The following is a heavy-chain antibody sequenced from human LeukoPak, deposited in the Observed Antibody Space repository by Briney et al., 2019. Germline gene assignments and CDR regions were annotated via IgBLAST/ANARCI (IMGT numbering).Heavy chain of an antibody. CDR2: IGYDGNDK. CDR1: GFTFSSDG. V-gene: IGHV3-30*02. D-gene: IGHD2-15*01. J-gene: IGHJ4*02. CDR3: VKDRATKWSFDY. Sequence: PGGSLRLSCAVSGFTFSSDGMHWVRQAPGKGLEWVTFIGYDGNDKYYADSVKGRFTISRDNSRNTLYLQMNSLRPDDTALHYCVKDRATKWSFDYWGQGTLVTVSS.